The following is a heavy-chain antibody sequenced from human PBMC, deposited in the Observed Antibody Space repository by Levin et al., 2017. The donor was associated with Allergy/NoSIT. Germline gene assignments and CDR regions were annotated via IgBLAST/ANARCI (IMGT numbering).Heavy chain of an antibody. CDR1: GFTFSSYA. Sequence: PGGSLRLSCAASGFTFSSYAMHWVRQAPGKGLEWVAVISYDGSNKYYADSVKGRFTISRDNSKNTLYLQMNSLRAEDTAVYYCARGAGYSGYDLVEYWGQGTLVTVSS. CDR2: ISYDGSNK. V-gene: IGHV3-30-3*01. J-gene: IGHJ4*02. D-gene: IGHD5-12*01. CDR3: ARGAGYSGYDLVEY.